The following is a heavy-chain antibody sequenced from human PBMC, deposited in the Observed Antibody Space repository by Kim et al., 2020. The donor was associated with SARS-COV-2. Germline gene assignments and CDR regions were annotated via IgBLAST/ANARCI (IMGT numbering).Heavy chain of an antibody. J-gene: IGHJ4*02. D-gene: IGHD3-22*01. CDR3: SRLPHVSSGYVDC. CDR1: GGSISNSFNY. Sequence: SETLSLTCTVSGGSISNSFNYWGRIRQPPGKGQEWIGSVYHSGSTYDSPSLKSRVTVSVDTSKTQFSLTLTSVTAADTAVYFCSRLPHVSSGYVDCWGQGILVTVSS. V-gene: IGHV4-39*01. CDR2: VYHSGST.